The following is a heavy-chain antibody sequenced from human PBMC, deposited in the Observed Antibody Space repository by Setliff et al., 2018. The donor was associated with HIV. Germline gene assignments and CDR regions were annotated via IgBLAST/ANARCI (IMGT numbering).Heavy chain of an antibody. CDR2: VNHSGIT. V-gene: IGHV4-34*03. CDR3: AVSSGWYRHDY. CDR1: GGSFTSYY. J-gene: IGHJ4*02. D-gene: IGHD6-19*01. Sequence: PSETLSLTCTVSGGSFTSYYWAWIRQTPGEGLEWLGEVNHSGITNYNPSLKSRVTMSVDTSKNQFSLSLTSVTAADTAVYYCAVSSGWYRHDYWGQGTLVTVSS.